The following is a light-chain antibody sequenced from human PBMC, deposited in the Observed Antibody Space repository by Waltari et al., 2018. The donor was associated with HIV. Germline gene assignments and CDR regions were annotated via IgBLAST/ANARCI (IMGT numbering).Light chain of an antibody. J-gene: IGKJ1*01. CDR2: GAT. V-gene: IGKV3-15*01. CDR3: QQYNELPQT. CDR1: QSVGGN. Sequence: EIVMTQSPDTLSVSPGDRATLSCRASQSVGGNLVWYQVRPGQTPSLLIYGATSRTTGFPARFSGRGSGTEFTLTISGLQSEDFAIYYCQQYNELPQTFGQGTRV.